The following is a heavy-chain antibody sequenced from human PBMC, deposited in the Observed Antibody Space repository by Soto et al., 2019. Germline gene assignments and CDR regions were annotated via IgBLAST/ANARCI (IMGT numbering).Heavy chain of an antibody. CDR2: ASYDGSET. Sequence: QVQLVESGGGVVQPGRSLRLACAASGFDFRSYGIHWVRQAPGRGLEWVAAASYDGSETYYADSAKGRFTVSKEISKNTVFLQMNALWHEDTALYFCVRDSGWPILNFDSWGQGTLVTVSS. CDR1: GFDFRSYG. D-gene: IGHD3-10*01. CDR3: VRDSGWPILNFDS. J-gene: IGHJ4*02. V-gene: IGHV3-30*03.